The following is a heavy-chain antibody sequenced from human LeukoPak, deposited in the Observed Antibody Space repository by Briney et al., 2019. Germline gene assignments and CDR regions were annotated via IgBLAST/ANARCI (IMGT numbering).Heavy chain of an antibody. D-gene: IGHD2-15*01. V-gene: IGHV1-2*02. J-gene: IGHJ6*03. Sequence: ASVKVSCKASGYTFTGYYMHWVRQAPGQGLEWMGWINPNSGSTNYAQKFQGRVTMTRDTSISTAYMELSSLRSEDTAVYYCARDHCSGGSCYWGYYYYYMDVWGKGTTVTISS. CDR2: INPNSGST. CDR3: ARDHCSGGSCYWGYYYYYMDV. CDR1: GYTFTGYY.